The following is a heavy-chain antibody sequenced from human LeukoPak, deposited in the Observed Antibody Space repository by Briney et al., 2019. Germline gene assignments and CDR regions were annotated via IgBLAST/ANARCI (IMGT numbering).Heavy chain of an antibody. D-gene: IGHD6-13*01. J-gene: IGHJ4*02. CDR2: IRYDGSNK. Sequence: GGSLRLSCAASGFTFSSYGMHWVRQAPGKGLEWVAFIRYDGSNKYYADSVKGRFTISRDNSKNTLYLQMNSLRAEDTAVYYCAKGRAAAAYGDYWGQGTLVTVSS. CDR3: AKGRAAAAYGDY. CDR1: GFTFSSYG. V-gene: IGHV3-30*02.